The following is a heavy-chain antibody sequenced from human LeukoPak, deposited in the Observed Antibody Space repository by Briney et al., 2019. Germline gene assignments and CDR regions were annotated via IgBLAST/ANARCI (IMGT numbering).Heavy chain of an antibody. J-gene: IGHJ4*02. CDR3: ARDVRYHYGSGSPGIDY. V-gene: IGHV3-7*01. CDR2: IKQDGSEK. D-gene: IGHD3-10*01. Sequence: TGGSLRLSCAASGFTFSSYGMSWVRQAPGKGLEWVANIKQDGSEKYYVDSVKGRFTISRDNAKNSLYLQMNSLRAEDTAVYYCARDVRYHYGSGSPGIDYWGQGTLVTVSS. CDR1: GFTFSSYG.